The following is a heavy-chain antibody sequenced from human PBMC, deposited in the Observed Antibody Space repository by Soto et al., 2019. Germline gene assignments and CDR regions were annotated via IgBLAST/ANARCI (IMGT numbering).Heavy chain of an antibody. CDR1: GFTFNTYW. D-gene: IGHD6-19*01. CDR2: IKQDGSEK. V-gene: IGHV3-7*01. J-gene: IGHJ4*02. CDR3: ATSRGWRAYFDY. Sequence: EVQLVESGGGLVQPGGSLRLSCAASGFTFNTYWMTWVRQAPGKGLEWVASIKQDGSEKYYVDSVMGRFTISRDNAKSSLYLQMNSLRAEDTAVYYCATSRGWRAYFDYWGQGTLVTVSS.